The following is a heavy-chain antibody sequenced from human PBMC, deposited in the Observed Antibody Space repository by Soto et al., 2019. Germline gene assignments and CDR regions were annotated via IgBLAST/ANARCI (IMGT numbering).Heavy chain of an antibody. CDR1: GGSISSGGYY. J-gene: IGHJ5*02. CDR3: ARDLGEAAAGPNWFDP. D-gene: IGHD6-13*01. V-gene: IGHV4-61*08. CDR2: IYYSGST. Sequence: PSETLSLTCTVSGGSISSGGYYWSWIRQPPGKGLEWIGYIYYSGSTNYSPSLKSRVTISVDTSKNQFSLKLSSVTAADTAVYYCARDLGEAAAGPNWFDPWGQGTLVTVSS.